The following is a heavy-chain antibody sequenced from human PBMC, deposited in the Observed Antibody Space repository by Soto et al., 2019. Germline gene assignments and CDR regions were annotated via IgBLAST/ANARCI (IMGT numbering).Heavy chain of an antibody. J-gene: IGHJ6*03. CDR1: GFTFSSYG. Sequence: GGSLRLSCAASGFTFSSYGMHWVRQAPGKGLEWVAVIWYDGSNKYYADSVKGRFTISRDNSKNTLYLQMNSLRAEDTAVYYCARGAARYFDWLFGKENYYMDVWGKGTTVTVSS. D-gene: IGHD3-9*01. CDR3: ARGAARYFDWLFGKENYYMDV. CDR2: IWYDGSNK. V-gene: IGHV3-33*01.